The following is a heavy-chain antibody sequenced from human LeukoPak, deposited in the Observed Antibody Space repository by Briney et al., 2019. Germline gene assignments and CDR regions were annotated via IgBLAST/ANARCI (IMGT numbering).Heavy chain of an antibody. CDR2: FSGSGGST. CDR3: AREYYGSGSYYNVGY. V-gene: IGHV3-23*01. CDR1: GFTFSSYA. D-gene: IGHD3-10*01. Sequence: GGSLRLSCAASGFTFSSYAMSWIRQAPGKGLEWVSTFSGSGGSTYYADSVKGRFTISRDSSKSTLNLHMNSLRAEDTALYYCAREYYGSGSYYNVGYWGQGTLVTVSS. J-gene: IGHJ4*02.